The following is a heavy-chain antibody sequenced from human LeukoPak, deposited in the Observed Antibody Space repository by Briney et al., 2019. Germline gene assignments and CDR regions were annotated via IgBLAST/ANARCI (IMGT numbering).Heavy chain of an antibody. J-gene: IGHJ3*02. Sequence: ASVKVSCKASGYTFTNYGISWVRQAPGQGLEWMGWISAYNGNTNYAQKLQGRVTMTTDTFTSTVYMALRSLRSDDTAVYYCARDAGRYRIAVGARSASDIWGQGTMVTFSS. CDR2: ISAYNGNT. V-gene: IGHV1-18*01. D-gene: IGHD1-26*01. CDR1: GYTFTNYG. CDR3: ARDAGRYRIAVGARSASDI.